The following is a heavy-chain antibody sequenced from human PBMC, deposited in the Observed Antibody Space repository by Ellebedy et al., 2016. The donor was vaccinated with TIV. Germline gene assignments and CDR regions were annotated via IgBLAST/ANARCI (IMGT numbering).Heavy chain of an antibody. CDR3: ATLDSSGYYYGRFDY. CDR2: ISASGIST. CDR1: GFSFSNFA. Sequence: GESLKISCGASGFSFSNFAMTWVRQAPGKGLEWVSSISASGISTDYADSVRGRVTISRDNSRNTLYLQMDSLRADDTAVYYCATLDSSGYYYGRFDYWGQGTLVTVSS. D-gene: IGHD3-22*01. V-gene: IGHV3-23*01. J-gene: IGHJ4*02.